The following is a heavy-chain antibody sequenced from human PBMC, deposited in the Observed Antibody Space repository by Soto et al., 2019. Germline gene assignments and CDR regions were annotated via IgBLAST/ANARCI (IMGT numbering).Heavy chain of an antibody. J-gene: IGHJ4*02. D-gene: IGHD3-3*01. CDR2: IYYSGST. V-gene: IGHV4-30-4*01. CDR3: AREIDYDFWSGYTYYFDY. Sequence: SETLSLTCTVSCGSISSGDYYWSWIRQPPGQGLEWIGYIYYSGSTYYNPSLKSRVTISVDTSKNQFSLKLSSVTAADTAVYYCAREIDYDFWSGYTYYFDYWGQGTLVTVSS. CDR1: CGSISSGDYY.